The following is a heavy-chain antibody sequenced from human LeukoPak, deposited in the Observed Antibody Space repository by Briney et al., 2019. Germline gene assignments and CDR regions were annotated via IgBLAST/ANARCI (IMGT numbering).Heavy chain of an antibody. Sequence: PGGSLRLSCAASGFTLSSYWMHWVRQVPGKGLVWVSRIKSDGSDTRYADSVKGRFTISRDNAKNTLYLQMNSLRDEDTAVYYCARVAAGYSVNYFDYWGQGTLVTVSS. V-gene: IGHV3-74*01. CDR3: ARVAAGYSVNYFDY. CDR1: GFTLSSYW. CDR2: IKSDGSDT. D-gene: IGHD4-23*01. J-gene: IGHJ4*02.